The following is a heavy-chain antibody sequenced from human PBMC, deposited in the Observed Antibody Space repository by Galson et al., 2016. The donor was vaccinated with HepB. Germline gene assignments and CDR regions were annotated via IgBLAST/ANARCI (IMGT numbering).Heavy chain of an antibody. J-gene: IGHJ4*02. CDR3: GRIGYSSGHDY. Sequence: QSGAEVKKPGESLKISCQGSGYRFTTYWIGWVRQMPGIGLEWMGIIYPGDSETKYSPSFQGQVTISVDKPISTVYLQWSGLKASDTAMYYCGRIGYSSGHDYWGQGTLVTVSS. D-gene: IGHD6-19*01. CDR2: IYPGDSET. CDR1: GYRFTTYW. V-gene: IGHV5-51*01.